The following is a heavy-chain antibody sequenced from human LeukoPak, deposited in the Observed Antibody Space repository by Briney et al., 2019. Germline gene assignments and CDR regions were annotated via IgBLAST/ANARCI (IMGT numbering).Heavy chain of an antibody. CDR1: GGTFSSYA. CDR3: ARDRYDSPFDY. V-gene: IGHV1-69*04. CDR2: VIPILGIA. D-gene: IGHD1-1*01. J-gene: IGHJ4*02. Sequence: SVKVSCKASGGTFSSYAISWVRQAPGQGLEWMGRVIPILGIANYAQKFQGRVTITADKSTSTAYMELSSLRSEDTAVYYCARDRYDSPFDYWGQGTLVTVSS.